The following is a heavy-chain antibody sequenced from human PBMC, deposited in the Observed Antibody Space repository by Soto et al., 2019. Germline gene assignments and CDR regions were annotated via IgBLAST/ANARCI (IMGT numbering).Heavy chain of an antibody. Sequence: GGSLRLSCAVYGFTFSDFYMSWLRQAPGKGLEWISYISGTGSNINYADSVKGRFTISRDNAKSSLYLQMNSLRVEDTAVYYCARDYRNKGFDYWGQGTLVTVSS. CDR1: GFTFSDFY. CDR3: ARDYRNKGFDY. J-gene: IGHJ4*02. CDR2: ISGTGSNI. V-gene: IGHV3-11*01. D-gene: IGHD4-4*01.